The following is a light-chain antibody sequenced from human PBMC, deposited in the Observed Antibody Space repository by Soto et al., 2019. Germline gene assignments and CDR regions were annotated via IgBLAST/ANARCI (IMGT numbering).Light chain of an antibody. J-gene: IGKJ1*01. Sequence: DIQMTQSPSSLSASVGDRVTITCRAAQDISNYLAWYQQKPGKVPKLLIYAASTLQSGVPSRFRGSGSGTDFTLTISSLQPEDVATYYCQKYNSAPTWTFGQGTKVVIK. CDR3: QKYNSAPTWT. V-gene: IGKV1-27*01. CDR2: AAS. CDR1: QDISNY.